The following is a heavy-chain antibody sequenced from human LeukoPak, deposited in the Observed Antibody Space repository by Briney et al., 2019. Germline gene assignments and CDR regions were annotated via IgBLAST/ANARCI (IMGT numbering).Heavy chain of an antibody. V-gene: IGHV1-8*01. CDR3: ARAGFYDSSDAFDI. Sequence: ASVKVSCKASGYTFTSYDINWVLQATGQGLEWMGWMNPNSGNTGYAQKFQGRVTMTRNTSISTAYMELSSLRSEDTAVYYCARAGFYDSSDAFDIWGQGTMVTVSS. D-gene: IGHD5/OR15-5a*01. CDR1: GYTFTSYD. CDR2: MNPNSGNT. J-gene: IGHJ3*02.